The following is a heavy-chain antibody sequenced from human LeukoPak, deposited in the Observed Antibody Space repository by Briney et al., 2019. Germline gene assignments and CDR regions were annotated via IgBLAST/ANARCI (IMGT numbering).Heavy chain of an antibody. CDR3: VRDMIAAAGAGG. D-gene: IGHD6-13*01. V-gene: IGHV1-2*02. J-gene: IGHJ4*02. Sequence: ASVKVSCKSSVYTFTDYSMHSVRQAPGQGLEWMGWINPNSGGTDYAQKFQGRVTMTRVTSISTAYLEVTRLTSDDTAVYFCVRDMIAAAGAGGWGQGTLVTVSS. CDR2: INPNSGGT. CDR1: VYTFTDYS.